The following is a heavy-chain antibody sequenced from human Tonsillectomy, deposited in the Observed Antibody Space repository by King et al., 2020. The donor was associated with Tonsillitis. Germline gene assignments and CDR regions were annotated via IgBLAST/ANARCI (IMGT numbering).Heavy chain of an antibody. CDR1: GF. D-gene: IGHD6-25*01. Sequence: QLVESGVGLVQPGGSLRLSFAASGFMSCVRQATGKGRECVSGISGSCGSRYYADSVKGRFTISRVNSKNTMFLQLNSPRADDTAVYYCAKGPGAARNAFEIWGQGTMVTVSS. CDR3: AKGPGAARNAFEI. J-gene: IGHJ3*02. V-gene: IGHV3-23*04. CDR2: ISGSCGSR.